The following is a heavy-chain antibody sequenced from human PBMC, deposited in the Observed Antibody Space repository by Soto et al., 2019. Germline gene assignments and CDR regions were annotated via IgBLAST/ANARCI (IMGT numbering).Heavy chain of an antibody. CDR1: GFTFSSYW. CDR3: AREQVLSFDY. J-gene: IGHJ4*02. Sequence: GGSLRLSCAASGFTFSSYWMHWVRQAPGKGGVWVSRINSDGSSTSYADSVKGRFTISRDNAKNTLYLQMNSLRAEDTAVYYCAREQVLSFDYWGQGTLVTVSS. V-gene: IGHV3-74*01. CDR2: INSDGSST.